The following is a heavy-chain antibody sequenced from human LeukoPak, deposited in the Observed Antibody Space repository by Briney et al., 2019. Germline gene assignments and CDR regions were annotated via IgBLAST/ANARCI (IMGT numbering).Heavy chain of an antibody. Sequence: GASVKVSCKASGGTFSMYAISWVRQAPGQGLEWMGRIIPIFGTANYAQKFQGRVTITADKSTSTAYMELSSLRSEDTAVYYCARHLSGVTGYTYGRGIDYWGQGTLVTVSS. J-gene: IGHJ4*02. CDR2: IIPIFGTA. D-gene: IGHD5-18*01. V-gene: IGHV1-69*06. CDR3: ARHLSGVTGYTYGRGIDY. CDR1: GGTFSMYA.